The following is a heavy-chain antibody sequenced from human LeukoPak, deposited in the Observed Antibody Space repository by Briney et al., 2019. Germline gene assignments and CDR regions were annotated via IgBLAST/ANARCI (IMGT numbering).Heavy chain of an antibody. CDR2: INHSGST. CDR1: GGSFSGYF. V-gene: IGHV4-34*01. D-gene: IGHD2/OR15-2a*01. Sequence: SETLSLTCAVFGGSFSGYFWSWIRQPPGKGLEWIGEINHSGSTNYNPSLKSRVTISVDTSKNQFSLKLSSVTAADTAVYYCARAHSIASYYYGVDVWGQGTTVTVSS. CDR3: ARAHSIASYYYGVDV. J-gene: IGHJ6*02.